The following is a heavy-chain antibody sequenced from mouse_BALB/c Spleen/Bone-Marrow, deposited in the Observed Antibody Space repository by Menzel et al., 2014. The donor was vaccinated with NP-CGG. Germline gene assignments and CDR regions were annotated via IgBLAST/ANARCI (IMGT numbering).Heavy chain of an antibody. J-gene: IGHJ3*01. CDR1: GFSLTSYG. CDR3: ARNKATRYGTSSWFAY. V-gene: IGHV2-4*02. D-gene: IGHD1-1*01. CDR2: IWSGGST. Sequence: VQRVESGPGLVQPSQSLSITCTVSGFSLTSYGVHWVRQPPGKGLEWLGVIWSGGSTDYNAAFISRLSISKDNSKSQVFFKMNSLQADDTAIYFCARNKATRYGTSSWFAYWGQGTLVTVSA.